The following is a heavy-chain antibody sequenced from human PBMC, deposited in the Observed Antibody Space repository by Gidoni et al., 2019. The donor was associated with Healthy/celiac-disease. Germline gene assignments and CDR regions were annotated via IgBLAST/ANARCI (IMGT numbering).Heavy chain of an antibody. CDR2: INPNSGGT. CDR1: GYTFTGYY. V-gene: IGHV1-2*04. CDR3: ARSRLRGFLNYYYYGMDV. Sequence: QVQLVQSGAEVKKPGASVKVSCKASGYTFTGYYMHWVRQAPGQGLEWMGWINPNSGGTNYAQKFQGWVTMTRDTSISTAYMELSRLRSDDTAVYYCARSRLRGFLNYYYYGMDVWGQGTTVTVSS. D-gene: IGHD3-10*01. J-gene: IGHJ6*02.